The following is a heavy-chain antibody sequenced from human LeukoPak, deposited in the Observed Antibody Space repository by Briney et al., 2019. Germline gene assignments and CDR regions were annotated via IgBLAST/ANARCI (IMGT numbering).Heavy chain of an antibody. CDR1: GFTFSSHS. V-gene: IGHV3-21*01. Sequence: KPGGSLRLSCAAAGFTFSSHSRNWVREAPGEGVEWVSSIGSSSSSIYYADSVKGRFTISRDNAKNSLYLQMNSLRGEDTAVYYCARETSEAFDIWGQGTMVAVSS. CDR2: IGSSSSSI. CDR3: ARETSEAFDI. J-gene: IGHJ3*02.